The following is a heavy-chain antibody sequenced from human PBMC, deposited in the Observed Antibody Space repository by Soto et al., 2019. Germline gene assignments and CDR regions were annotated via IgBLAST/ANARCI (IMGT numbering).Heavy chain of an antibody. CDR1: GFTFSNSA. CDR3: AKEIRTSDF. Sequence: EVQLLESGGDLVQPGGSLRLSCAASGFTFSNSAMTWVCHAPGKGLEWVSSMTISGDSTYYADSLKGRFTISRDNYANTLYLQMNSRRPEDTAVYYCAKEIRTSDFWGQGTLVTVSS. J-gene: IGHJ4*02. V-gene: IGHV3-23*01. CDR2: MTISGDST. D-gene: IGHD2-2*01.